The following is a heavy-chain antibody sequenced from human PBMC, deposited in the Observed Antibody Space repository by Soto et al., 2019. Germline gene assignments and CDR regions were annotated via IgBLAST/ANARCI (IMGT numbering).Heavy chain of an antibody. CDR1: GFTFSTYA. D-gene: IGHD4-17*01. J-gene: IGHJ4*02. Sequence: EVQLLESGGGLVQPGGSLRVSCAASGFTFSTYALGWVRQAPGMGLEWVSAISGNGGTTYYSDSVKGRFSISRDNSKNTLYLQMNSLRAEDTAVYYCVKALYGGADYWGQGTLVTVSS. V-gene: IGHV3-23*01. CDR3: VKALYGGADY. CDR2: ISGNGGTT.